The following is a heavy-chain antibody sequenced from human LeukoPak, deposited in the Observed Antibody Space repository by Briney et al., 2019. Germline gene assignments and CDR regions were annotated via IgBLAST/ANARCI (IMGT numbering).Heavy chain of an antibody. V-gene: IGHV3-33*01. CDR2: IWYDGSNK. Sequence: GGSLRLSCAASGFTFSSYGMHWVRQAPGKGLEWVAVIWYDGSNKYYADSVKGRFTISRDNSKNTLYLQMNSLRAEDTAVYYCAREEIVVPAAAEYYFDYWGQGTLVTVSS. D-gene: IGHD2-2*01. J-gene: IGHJ4*02. CDR3: AREEIVVPAAAEYYFDY. CDR1: GFTFSSYG.